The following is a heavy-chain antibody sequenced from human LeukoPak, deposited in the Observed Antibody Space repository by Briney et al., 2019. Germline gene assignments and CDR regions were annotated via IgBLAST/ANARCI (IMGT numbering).Heavy chain of an antibody. D-gene: IGHD1-7*01. Sequence: GGSLTLSCAASGLTFSRYNMNWVRQAPGKGLEWVSSIRTSSNNIYYTDSVKGRFTISRDNAKNSLYLQVDSLRVEDTAVYFCASGTVGNYALDYWGQGTLVTVSS. CDR1: GLTFSRYN. CDR2: IRTSSNNI. J-gene: IGHJ4*02. V-gene: IGHV3-21*01. CDR3: ASGTVGNYALDY.